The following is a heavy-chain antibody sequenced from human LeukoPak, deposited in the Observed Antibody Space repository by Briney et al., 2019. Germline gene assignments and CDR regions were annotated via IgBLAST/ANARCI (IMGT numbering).Heavy chain of an antibody. CDR3: AKDKEAGTAGYYYGMDV. J-gene: IGHJ6*02. D-gene: IGHD1-7*01. CDR1: GFTFDDYA. Sequence: QPGRSLRLSCAASGFTFDDYAMHWVRQAPGKGLEWVSGISWNSGSIGYADSVKGRFTISRDNAKNSLYLQMNSQRAEDTALYYCAKDKEAGTAGYYYGMDVWGQGTTVTVSS. V-gene: IGHV3-9*01. CDR2: ISWNSGSI.